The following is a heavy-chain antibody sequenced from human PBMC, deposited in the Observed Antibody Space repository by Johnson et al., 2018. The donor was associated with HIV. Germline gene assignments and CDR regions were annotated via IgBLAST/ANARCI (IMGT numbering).Heavy chain of an antibody. V-gene: IGHV3-23*04. Sequence: VQLVESGGGLVQPGESLRLSCVASGFTFSSYAMNWVRQGPGKGLEWVSAISGSGDSTNYADSVKGRFTVSRDNSKNTLYLQMNTMRAEDTAVYYCAKDPADSGSYLGDAFDIWGQGTMVTVSS. CDR1: GFTFSSYA. D-gene: IGHD1-26*01. CDR2: ISGSGDST. J-gene: IGHJ3*02. CDR3: AKDPADSGSYLGDAFDI.